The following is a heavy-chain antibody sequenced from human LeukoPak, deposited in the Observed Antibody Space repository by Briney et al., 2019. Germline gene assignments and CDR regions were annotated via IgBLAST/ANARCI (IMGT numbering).Heavy chain of an antibody. D-gene: IGHD3-10*01. J-gene: IGHJ4*02. V-gene: IGHV3-23*01. Sequence: GGSLRLSCAASGFTLSRYAMTWVRQAPGKGLDWVAAISGSGGSTYYADSVKGRFTVSRDNSKNTLYLQMNSLRAEDTAVYYCAKDERFGEFPLGTFDCWGQGTLVTVSS. CDR1: GFTLSRYA. CDR2: ISGSGGST. CDR3: AKDERFGEFPLGTFDC.